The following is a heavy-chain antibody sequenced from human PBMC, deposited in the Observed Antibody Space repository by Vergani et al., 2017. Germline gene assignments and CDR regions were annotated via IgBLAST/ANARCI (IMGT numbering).Heavy chain of an antibody. V-gene: IGHV4-38-2*01. D-gene: IGHD2-21*01. J-gene: IGHJ2*01. CDR2: IHNRGKT. Sequence: QVRLEESGPGLVKPSETLALTCSVSGYSIGSGFYWAWIRQSPGEGLHWLTRIHNRGKTYHNPSLKSRVSVSLDTSKNRFSLNLTSVTATDTAVYYCARSQGDYWYFDRWGPGSLVTDSS. CDR3: ARSQGDYWYFDR. CDR1: GYSIGSGFY.